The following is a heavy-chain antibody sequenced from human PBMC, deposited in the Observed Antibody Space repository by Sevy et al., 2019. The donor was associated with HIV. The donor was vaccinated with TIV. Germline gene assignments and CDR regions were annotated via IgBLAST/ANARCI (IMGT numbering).Heavy chain of an antibody. V-gene: IGHV5-51*01. CDR2: IYPDDSDT. Sequence: GESLKISCEGSGYSFTTYWIGWVRQMPGKGLEWMGVIYPDDSDTRCYPSFPSQVTISADKSINTAYLEWSSLKASDTAIYYCARLEQRHCNGAHCYPFDYWGQGTLVTVSS. J-gene: IGHJ4*02. CDR1: GYSFTTYW. D-gene: IGHD2-21*01. CDR3: ARLEQRHCNGAHCYPFDY.